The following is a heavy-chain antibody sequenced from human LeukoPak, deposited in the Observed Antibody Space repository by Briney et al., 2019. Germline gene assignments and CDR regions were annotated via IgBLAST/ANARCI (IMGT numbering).Heavy chain of an antibody. CDR1: GGSISSGGYS. V-gene: IGHV4-30-4*07. CDR3: ARHGFREWLLHYYYYMDV. Sequence: SETLSLTCAVSGGSISSGGYSWSWIRQPPGKGLEWIGYIYYSGSTYYNPSLKSRVTISVDTSKNQFSLKLSSVTAADTAVYYCARHGFREWLLHYYYYMDVWGKGTTVTISS. CDR2: IYYSGST. D-gene: IGHD3-3*01. J-gene: IGHJ6*03.